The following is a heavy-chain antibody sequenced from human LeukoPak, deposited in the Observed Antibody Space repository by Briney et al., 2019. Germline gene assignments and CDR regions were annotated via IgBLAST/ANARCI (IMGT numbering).Heavy chain of an antibody. D-gene: IGHD6-19*01. CDR3: TTYRSGHY. CDR1: GFTFSDSD. Sequence: AGGSLRPSCAASGFTFSDSDIHWVRQASGKGLEWVGRITTKRSNYATAYTASVKGRFTISRHDSENTAYLQMNSLKTEDTALYYCTTYRSGHYWGQGTLVTVSS. V-gene: IGHV3-73*01. CDR2: ITTKRSNYAT. J-gene: IGHJ4*02.